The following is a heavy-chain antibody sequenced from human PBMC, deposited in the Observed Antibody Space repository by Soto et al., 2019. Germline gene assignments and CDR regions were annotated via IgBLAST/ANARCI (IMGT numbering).Heavy chain of an antibody. CDR2: IVVGSGNT. V-gene: IGHV1-58*01. Sequence: SVKVSCKASGFTFTSSAVQWVRQARGQRLEWIGWIVVGSGNTNYAQKFQERVTITRDMSTSTAYMELGSLRSEDTAVYYCAAGQYSSGWYRNYFDYWGQGTLVTVSS. CDR3: AAGQYSSGWYRNYFDY. CDR1: GFTFTSSA. D-gene: IGHD6-19*01. J-gene: IGHJ4*02.